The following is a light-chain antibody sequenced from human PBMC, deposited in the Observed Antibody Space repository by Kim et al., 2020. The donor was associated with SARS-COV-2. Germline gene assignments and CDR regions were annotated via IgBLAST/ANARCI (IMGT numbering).Light chain of an antibody. Sequence: QSALTQPASVSGSPGQSITISCTGTSSDVGSYNLVSWYQQHPGKAPKLMIYEVSKRPSGVSNRFSGSKSGNTASLTISGLQAEDEADYYCCSCAGSRTFLYVFGTGTKVTVL. J-gene: IGLJ1*01. CDR1: SSDVGSYNL. CDR2: EVS. CDR3: CSCAGSRTFLYV. V-gene: IGLV2-23*02.